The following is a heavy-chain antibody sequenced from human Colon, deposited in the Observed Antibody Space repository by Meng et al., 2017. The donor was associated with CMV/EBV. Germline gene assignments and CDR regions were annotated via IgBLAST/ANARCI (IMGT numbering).Heavy chain of an antibody. J-gene: IGHJ4*02. V-gene: IGHV3-30*02. Sequence: VQLVGSAGGLVQPGCSRRLSCVTSGFIFSHYSMQWVRQSPGKGLEWVAHIRFDGSQQFYVQSVKGRFTVSRHDPKNTLYLQMNDLRPEDTGVYYCATDHLWGMPNWGRGTLVTVSS. D-gene: IGHD3-3*02. CDR3: ATDHLWGMPN. CDR1: GFIFSHYS. CDR2: IRFDGSQQ.